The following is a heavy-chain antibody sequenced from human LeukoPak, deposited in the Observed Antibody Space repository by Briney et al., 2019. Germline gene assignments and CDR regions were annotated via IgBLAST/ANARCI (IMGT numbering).Heavy chain of an antibody. CDR3: ARSPFVGGVGATSWYFDL. CDR2: IYTTANI. CDR1: GASITSYY. D-gene: IGHD1-26*01. J-gene: IGHJ2*01. V-gene: IGHV4-4*09. Sequence: KPSETLSLTCTVSGASITSYYWTWIRQPPGKQMEWIGNIYTTANINFNPSLKSRVTISLDASKSQFSLKLHSVSAADTAIYYCARSPFVGGVGATSWYFDLWGRGTLLSVSS.